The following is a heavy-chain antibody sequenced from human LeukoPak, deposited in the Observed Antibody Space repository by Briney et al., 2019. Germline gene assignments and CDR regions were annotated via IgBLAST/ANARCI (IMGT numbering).Heavy chain of an antibody. CDR3: ARDGPGGSGWYNWFDP. D-gene: IGHD6-19*01. V-gene: IGHV4-30-4*01. Sequence: PSQTLSLTCTVSGGSISSGDYYWSWIRQPPGKGLEWIGYIYYSGSTYYNPSLKSRVTISVDTSKNQFSLKLSSVTAADTAVYYCARDGPGGSGWYNWFDPWGQGTLVTVSS. CDR2: IYYSGST. CDR1: GGSISSGDYY. J-gene: IGHJ5*02.